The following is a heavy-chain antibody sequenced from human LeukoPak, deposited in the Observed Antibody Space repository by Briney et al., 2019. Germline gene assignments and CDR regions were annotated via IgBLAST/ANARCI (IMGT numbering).Heavy chain of an antibody. Sequence: PSETLSLTCTVSGGSISSSGYYWGWIRQPPGKGLEWIGSIYYSGSTYYNPSLKSRVTISVDTSKNQFSLKLSSVTAADTAVYYCARQKTSGYSYGWGDFDYWGQGTLVTVSS. J-gene: IGHJ4*02. V-gene: IGHV4-39*01. CDR2: IYYSGST. D-gene: IGHD5-18*01. CDR1: GGSISSSGYY. CDR3: ARQKTSGYSYGWGDFDY.